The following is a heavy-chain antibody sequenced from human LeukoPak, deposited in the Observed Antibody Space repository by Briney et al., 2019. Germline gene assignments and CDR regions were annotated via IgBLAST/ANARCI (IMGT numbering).Heavy chain of an antibody. D-gene: IGHD3-10*01. V-gene: IGHV3-7*03. CDR2: IKEGGSEK. Sequence: GGSLRLSCAASGFTLSSYGMSWVRQAPGKGLEWVANIKEGGSEKYYVDSVKGRFTISRDNAQNSVYLHMNSLTAEDTALYYCARDWVAGVPFDAFDIWGQGKMVSVSS. CDR3: ARDWVAGVPFDAFDI. CDR1: GFTLSSYG. J-gene: IGHJ3*02.